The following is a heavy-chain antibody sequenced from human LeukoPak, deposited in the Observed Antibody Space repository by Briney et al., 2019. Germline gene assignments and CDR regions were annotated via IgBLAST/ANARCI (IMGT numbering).Heavy chain of an antibody. D-gene: IGHD4-17*01. CDR1: GFTFDDYA. Sequence: GGSLRLSCAASGFTFDDYAVHWVRQAPGKGLEWVSSISWNSGSIGYADSVKGRFTISRDNSKNTLYLQMNSLRAEDTAVYYCANRESTVTRPDYWGQGTLVTVSS. CDR2: ISWNSGSI. V-gene: IGHV3-9*01. CDR3: ANRESTVTRPDY. J-gene: IGHJ4*02.